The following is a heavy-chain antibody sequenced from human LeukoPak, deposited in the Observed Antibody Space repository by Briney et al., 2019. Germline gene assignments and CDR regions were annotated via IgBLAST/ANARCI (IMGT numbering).Heavy chain of an antibody. D-gene: IGHD5-12*01. Sequence: EGSLRLSCVVSGSTFSNYWMHWVRQAPGKGLVWVSRINTDGSDTSYVDSVRGRLTVSRDNAKNTLYLQMNSLRSEDTAVYYCARRGEDGFGYRYWGQGTLVTVSS. CDR1: GSTFSNYW. CDR3: ARRGEDGFGYRY. V-gene: IGHV3-74*01. CDR2: INTDGSDT. J-gene: IGHJ4*02.